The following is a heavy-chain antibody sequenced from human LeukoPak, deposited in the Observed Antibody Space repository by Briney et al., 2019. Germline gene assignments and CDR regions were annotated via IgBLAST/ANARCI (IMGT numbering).Heavy chain of an antibody. Sequence: PGGSLRLPCVVSGITFSNYAMSWVRQAPGKGLEWVSGISGGAGGTSYADSVKGRFTISRDNSRNTVYLQMHNLRAEDTAVYVCAKRGIVIRGLLIIEFHKEAYYFDHWGQGILVTVSS. CDR2: ISGGAGGT. CDR1: GITFSNYA. J-gene: IGHJ4*02. V-gene: IGHV3-23*01. CDR3: AKRGIVIRGLLIIEFHKEAYYFDH. D-gene: IGHD3-10*01.